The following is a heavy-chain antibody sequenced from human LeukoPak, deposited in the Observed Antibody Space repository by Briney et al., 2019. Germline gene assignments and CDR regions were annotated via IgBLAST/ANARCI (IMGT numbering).Heavy chain of an antibody. V-gene: IGHV3-21*01. D-gene: IGHD6-13*01. CDR1: GFTFSSYS. J-gene: IGHJ5*02. Sequence: KPGGSLRLSCAASGFTFSSYSMNWVRQAPGKGLEWVSSISSSSSYIYYADSVKGRFTISRDNAKNSLYLQMNSLRAEDTAVYYCARDDIAAAGTEFGVPLYNWFDPWGQGTLVTVSS. CDR3: ARDDIAAAGTEFGVPLYNWFDP. CDR2: ISSSSSYI.